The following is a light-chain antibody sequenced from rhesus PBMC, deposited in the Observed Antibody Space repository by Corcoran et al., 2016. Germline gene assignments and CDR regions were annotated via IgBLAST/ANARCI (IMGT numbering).Light chain of an antibody. V-gene: IGKV1-16*01. CDR1: QSISSW. Sequence: DIQMTQSPSSLSASVGDKVTITCQASQSISSWLAWYQQKPGKAPKPLISTASSFASGVPSRFSGSGSATDFTLTISSLQPEDFATYYCQQYNSAPLTFGGGTKVELK. CDR3: QQYNSAPLT. J-gene: IGKJ4*01. CDR2: TAS.